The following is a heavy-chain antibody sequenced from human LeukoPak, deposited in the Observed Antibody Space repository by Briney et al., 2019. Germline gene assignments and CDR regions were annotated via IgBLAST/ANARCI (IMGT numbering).Heavy chain of an antibody. V-gene: IGHV4-39*01. J-gene: IGHJ3*02. Sequence: PLETLSLTCSVSGGSINSRSYYWGWIRQPPGKGLEWIGSIYYSGSTYYNPSLKSRVTISVDTSKNQFSLKLSSVTAADTAVYYCARKNRDGYNWLDAFDIWGQGTMVTVSS. CDR1: GGSINSRSYY. CDR3: ARKNRDGYNWLDAFDI. D-gene: IGHD5-24*01. CDR2: IYYSGST.